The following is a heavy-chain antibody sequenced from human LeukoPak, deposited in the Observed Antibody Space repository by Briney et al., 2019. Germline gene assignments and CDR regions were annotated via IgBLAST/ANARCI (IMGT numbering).Heavy chain of an antibody. CDR2: INSDGSST. CDR3: ARGRYYAMDV. J-gene: IGHJ6*02. CDR1: GFTFSSYW. Sequence: PGGSLRPSCAASGFTFSSYWMHWVPQAPAKGLLWVSRINSDGSSTTYADSVKGRFTISRDNAKNTLYLQMNSLRAEDTAVYYCARGRYYAMDVWGQGTTVTVSS. V-gene: IGHV3-74*01.